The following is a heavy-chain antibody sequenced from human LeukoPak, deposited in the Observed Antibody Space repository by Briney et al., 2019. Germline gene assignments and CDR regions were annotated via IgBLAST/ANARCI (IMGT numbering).Heavy chain of an antibody. CDR3: ARDYRSSSGRSIDY. J-gene: IGHJ4*02. CDR1: GFTFSNYW. Sequence: GGSLRLSCAASGFTFSNYWMSWVRQAPGKGLEWVANIKQDGSEKYYVGSVKGRFTISRDNAKNSLYLQMNSLRAEDTAVYYCARDYRSSSGRSIDYWGQGTLVTVSS. V-gene: IGHV3-7*01. CDR2: IKQDGSEK. D-gene: IGHD6-6*01.